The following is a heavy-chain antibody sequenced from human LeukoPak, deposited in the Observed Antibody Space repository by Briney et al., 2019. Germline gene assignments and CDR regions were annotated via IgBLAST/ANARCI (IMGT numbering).Heavy chain of an antibody. CDR2: INPKSGDT. D-gene: IGHD3-10*01. J-gene: IGHJ3*02. V-gene: IGHV1-2*02. CDR3: ARDGASNLLLWFGESNDAFDI. CDR1: GYSFTDYY. Sequence: ASVKVSCKASGYSFTDYYIHWVRQAPGQGLEWMGWINPKSGDTNYAQKFRGRVTMTRDTSISTAYMELSRLRSDDTAVYYCARDGASNLLLWFGESNDAFDIWGQGTMVTVSS.